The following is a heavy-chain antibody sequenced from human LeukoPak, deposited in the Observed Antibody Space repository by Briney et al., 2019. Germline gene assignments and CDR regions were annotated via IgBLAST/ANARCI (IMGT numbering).Heavy chain of an antibody. CDR3: ITVYDSVAN. J-gene: IGHJ4*02. CDR1: GFTFTNAW. Sequence: KTGGSLRLSCAASGFTFTNAWMDWVRQAPGKGLEWVGRIKGRPDGGTTDFAAPVKGRFTISRDDSKNTLYLHMNSLKTEDTAVYYCITVYDSVANWGRGTLVTVSS. V-gene: IGHV3-15*01. CDR2: IKGRPDGGTT. D-gene: IGHD5-12*01.